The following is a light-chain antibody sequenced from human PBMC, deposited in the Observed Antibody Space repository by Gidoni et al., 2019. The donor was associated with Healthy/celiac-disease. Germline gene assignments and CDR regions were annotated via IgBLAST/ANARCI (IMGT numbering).Light chain of an antibody. Sequence: SYELTQPPSVPVSPGQTASITCSGDKLGDKYACWYQQKPGQSPVLVIYQDSKRPSGIPERFSGSNSGNTATLTIGGTQAMDEADYYCQAWDSSTYVFGTGTKVTVL. V-gene: IGLV3-1*01. CDR1: KLGDKY. CDR3: QAWDSSTYV. CDR2: QDS. J-gene: IGLJ1*01.